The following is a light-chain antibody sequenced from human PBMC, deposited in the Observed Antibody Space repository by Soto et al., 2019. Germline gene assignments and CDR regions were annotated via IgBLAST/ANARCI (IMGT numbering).Light chain of an antibody. CDR3: NKNNINSRT. J-gene: IGKJ1*01. CDR2: DAS. V-gene: IGKV1-5*01. CDR1: QSIGSW. Sequence: DIQMTQSPSTLSASVGDRVTITCRASQSIGSWLAWYQQRPGKAPKVLVYDASSLESGVPSRFSGGGSGTESPLTTTGRQPKDFATNYSNKNNINSRTFGLGPRWKSN.